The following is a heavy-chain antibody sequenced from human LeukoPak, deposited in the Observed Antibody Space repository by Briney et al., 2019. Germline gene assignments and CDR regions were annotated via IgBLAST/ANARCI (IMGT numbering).Heavy chain of an antibody. V-gene: IGHV5-51*01. CDR1: GYDFTSYW. CDR3: ARQNFFGLGSGDY. CDR2: IYPGDSDT. D-gene: IGHD3-10*01. J-gene: IGHJ4*02. Sequence: GESLKISCKGSGYDFTSYWIAWVRQMPGKGLEWMGTIYPGDSDTRYSPSLQGQVTISADKSITTAYLQWSSLKASDTAMYYCARQNFFGLGSGDYWGQGTLVTVSS.